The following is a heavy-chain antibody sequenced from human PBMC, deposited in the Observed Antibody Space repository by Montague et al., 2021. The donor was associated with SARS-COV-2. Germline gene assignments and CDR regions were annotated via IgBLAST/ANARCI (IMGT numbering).Heavy chain of an antibody. CDR3: ARHLGDWFTVVVPSWFDP. V-gene: IGHV4-34*01. J-gene: IGHJ5*02. CDR1: GGSFSGYY. D-gene: IGHD2-2*01. CDR2: INHSGST. Sequence: SETLSPTCAVYGGSFSGYYWSWIRQPPGKGLEWIGEINHSGSTNYNPSLKSRVTISVDTSKNQFSLKLRSVTAADTAVYYCARHLGDWFTVVVPSWFDPWGQGTLVTVSS.